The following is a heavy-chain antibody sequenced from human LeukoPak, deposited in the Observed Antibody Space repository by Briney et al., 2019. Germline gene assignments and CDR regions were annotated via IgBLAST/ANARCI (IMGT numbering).Heavy chain of an antibody. J-gene: IGHJ4*02. CDR3: AKVGSIVGSTLGDY. V-gene: IGHV3-30*02. CDR2: ILYDGSNK. CDR1: GFTFSSYG. Sequence: GGSLRLSCAASGFTFSSYGMHWVRQVPGKGLEWVAFILYDGSNKHYADSVKGRFTISRDNSNNTLYLKINSLRAEDTAVYYCAKVGSIVGSTLGDYWGQGTLLTVSS. D-gene: IGHD1-26*01.